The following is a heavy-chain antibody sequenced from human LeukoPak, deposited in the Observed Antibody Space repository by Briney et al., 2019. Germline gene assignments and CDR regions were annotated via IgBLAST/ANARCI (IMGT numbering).Heavy chain of an antibody. CDR1: GFTFSTYS. J-gene: IGHJ4*02. CDR3: ARTYYDILTGYNPYFDY. V-gene: IGHV3-21*01. CDR2: IASSSTSI. D-gene: IGHD3-9*01. Sequence: GGSLRLSCAASGFTFSTYSMNWVRQAPGKGLEWVSSIASSSTSIYFADSVKGRFTISRDNAKNSLYLQMNSLRAEDTAVYYCARTYYDILTGYNPYFDYWGQGTLVTVSS.